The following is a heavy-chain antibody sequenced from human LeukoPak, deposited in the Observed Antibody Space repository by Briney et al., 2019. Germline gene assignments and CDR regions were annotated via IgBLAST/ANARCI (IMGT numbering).Heavy chain of an antibody. CDR3: ARMSGYNWFDP. J-gene: IGHJ5*02. Sequence: SETLSLTCTVSGGSISSYYWSWIRQPPGKGLEWIGYIYYSGSTNYNPSLKSRVTISVDTSKNQFSLKLSSVTAADTAVYYCARMSGYNWFDPWGQGTLVTVSS. D-gene: IGHD5/OR15-5a*01. CDR1: GGSISSYY. V-gene: IGHV4-59*01. CDR2: IYYSGST.